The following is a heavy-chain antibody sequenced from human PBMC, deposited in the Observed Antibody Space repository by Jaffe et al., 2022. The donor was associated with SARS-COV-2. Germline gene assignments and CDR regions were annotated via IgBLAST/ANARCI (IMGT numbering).Heavy chain of an antibody. CDR1: GYTFTSYA. V-gene: IGHV1-3*01. CDR3: ARVELWGGSYGY. D-gene: IGHD1-26*01. CDR2: INAGNGNT. J-gene: IGHJ4*02. Sequence: QVQLVQSGAEVKKPGASVKVSCKASGYTFTSYAMHWVRQAPGQRLEWMGWINAGNGNTKYSQKFQGRVTITRDTSASTAYMELSSLRSEDTAVYYCARVELWGGSYGYWGQGTLVTVSS.